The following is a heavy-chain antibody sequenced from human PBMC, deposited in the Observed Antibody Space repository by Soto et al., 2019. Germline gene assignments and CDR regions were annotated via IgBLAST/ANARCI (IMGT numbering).Heavy chain of an antibody. CDR1: GGSISSYY. D-gene: IGHD3-10*01. Sequence: PSETLSLTCTVSGGSISSYYWSWIRQPPGKGLEWIGYIYYSGSTNYNPSLKSRVTISVDTSKNQFSLKLSSVTAADTAVYYCAKDSRVTMVRGVIIPPGYWGQGTLVTVSS. CDR3: AKDSRVTMVRGVIIPPGY. V-gene: IGHV4-59*01. J-gene: IGHJ4*02. CDR2: IYYSGST.